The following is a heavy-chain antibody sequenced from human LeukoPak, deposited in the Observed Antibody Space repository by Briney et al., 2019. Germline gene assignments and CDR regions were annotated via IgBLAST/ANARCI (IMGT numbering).Heavy chain of an antibody. CDR3: ARGYYYDSSKNWFDP. CDR1: GYTFTGYY. CDR2: INPNSGGT. Sequence: ASVKVSCKASGYTFTGYYMHWVRQAPGQGLEWMGWINPNSGGTNYAQKFQGRVTMTRNTSISTAYMELSSLRSEDTAVYYCARGYYYDSSKNWFDPWGQGTLVTVSS. J-gene: IGHJ5*02. D-gene: IGHD3-22*01. V-gene: IGHV1-2*02.